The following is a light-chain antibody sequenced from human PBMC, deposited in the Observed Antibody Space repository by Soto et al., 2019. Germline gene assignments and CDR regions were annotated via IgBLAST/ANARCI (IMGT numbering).Light chain of an antibody. CDR2: GAS. Sequence: EIVMTQSTATLSVSPGERATLSCRASQSVSTNLAWYQQKPGQAPRLLIYGASTRAAGIPARFSGSGSGTEFTLAIYSLQSEDFAVYYCQQYNTWPPWTFGQGTKVDIK. J-gene: IGKJ1*01. V-gene: IGKV3-15*01. CDR3: QQYNTWPPWT. CDR1: QSVSTN.